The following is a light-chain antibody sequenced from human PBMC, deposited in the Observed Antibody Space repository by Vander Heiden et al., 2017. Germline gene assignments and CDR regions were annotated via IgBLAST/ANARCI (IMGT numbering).Light chain of an antibody. J-gene: IGLJ2*01. CDR3: QALERSTSHVV. CDR2: QDS. CDR1: KLGDKY. V-gene: IGLV3-1*01. Sequence: YQLTQQPSVSGSPRQTASITCSGDKLGDKYACWYQQKPGQSPVLVIYQDSKRPSGIPERFSGSNSGNTATLTCSGIKAMVDAYYYCQALERSTSHVVFGGGTKLTVL.